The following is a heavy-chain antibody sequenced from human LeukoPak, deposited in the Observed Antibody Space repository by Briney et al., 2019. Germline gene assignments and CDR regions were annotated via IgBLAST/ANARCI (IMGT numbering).Heavy chain of an antibody. CDR1: GYTFTSYY. CDR3: ARVDWNSGYYFDY. CDR2: INPSGGST. D-gene: IGHD1-7*01. Sequence: ASVKVSCKASGYTFTSYYMHWVRRAPGQGLGWMGIINPSGGSTSYAQKFQGRVTMTRDTSTSTVHMELSSLRSEDTAVYYCARVDWNSGYYFDYWGQGTLVTVSS. J-gene: IGHJ4*02. V-gene: IGHV1-46*03.